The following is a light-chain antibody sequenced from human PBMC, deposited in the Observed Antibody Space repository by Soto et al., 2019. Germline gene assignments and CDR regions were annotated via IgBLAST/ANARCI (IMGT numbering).Light chain of an antibody. CDR1: QSISGY. CDR3: QQSDSMPWT. Sequence: DIRITHSPSSRSASVGDRVTITFLASQSISGYLNWYQKKSGQAPRLLMYAASTMQSGVPSRFSGSGSGTDFTLTISSLQPEDSATYYCQQSDSMPWTFGQGTKVDIK. J-gene: IGKJ1*01. CDR2: AAS. V-gene: IGKV1-39*01.